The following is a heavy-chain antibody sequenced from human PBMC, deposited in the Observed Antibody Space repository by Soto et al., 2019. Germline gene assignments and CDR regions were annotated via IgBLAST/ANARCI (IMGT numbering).Heavy chain of an antibody. CDR3: ARKAYCISTSCYEGGIDP. J-gene: IGHJ5*02. CDR1: GYSISSSNW. CDR2: IYYSGST. D-gene: IGHD2-2*01. Sequence: SETLSLTCAVSGYSISSSNWWGWIRRPPGKGLEWIGYIYYSGSTYYNPSLKSRVTMSVDTSKNQFSLKLSSVTAVDTAVYYCARKAYCISTSCYEGGIDPWGQGTLVTVSS. V-gene: IGHV4-28*01.